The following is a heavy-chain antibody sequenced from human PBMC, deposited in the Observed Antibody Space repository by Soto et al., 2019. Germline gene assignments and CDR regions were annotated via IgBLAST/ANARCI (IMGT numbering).Heavy chain of an antibody. D-gene: IGHD6-6*01. V-gene: IGHV4-59*01. J-gene: IGHJ6*03. CDR1: GGSISSYY. Sequence: SETLSLTCTVSGGSISSYYWSWIRQPPGKXXXWIGYIYYSGSTNYNPSLKSRVTISVDXSKNQYSLKLSSVTAADTAVYYCARALIAARRKTDYYYYYMDVWGKGTTVTVSS. CDR2: IYYSGST. CDR3: ARALIAARRKTDYYYYYMDV.